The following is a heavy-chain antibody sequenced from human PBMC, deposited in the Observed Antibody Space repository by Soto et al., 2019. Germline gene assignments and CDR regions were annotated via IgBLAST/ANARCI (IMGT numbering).Heavy chain of an antibody. V-gene: IGHV3-30*18. CDR2: ISYAGSNK. J-gene: IGHJ4*02. CDR1: GFTFSNYG. Sequence: QVQLVESGGGVVQPGRSLRLSCAASGFTFSNYGMHWVRQAPGKGLEWVAVISYAGSNKYYADSVKGRITMSRDKSKNTLYLQMSSLRAEDTAVYHCAKDGVYSYGYNWAYYCDYCGQGTLVTVSS. D-gene: IGHD5-18*01. CDR3: AKDGVYSYGYNWAYYCDY.